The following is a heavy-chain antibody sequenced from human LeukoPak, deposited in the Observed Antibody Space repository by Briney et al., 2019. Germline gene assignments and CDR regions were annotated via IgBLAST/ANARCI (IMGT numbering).Heavy chain of an antibody. CDR3: ARVGVEWELGY. CDR2: TRNKANSYTT. J-gene: IGHJ4*02. Sequence: PGGSLRLSCAASGFTFSDHYMDWVRQAPGKGLEWVGRTRNKANSYTTEYAASVKGRFTISRDDSKNSLYLQMNSLKTEDTAVYYCARVGVEWELGYWGQGTLVTVSS. CDR1: GFTFSDHY. V-gene: IGHV3-72*01. D-gene: IGHD1-26*01.